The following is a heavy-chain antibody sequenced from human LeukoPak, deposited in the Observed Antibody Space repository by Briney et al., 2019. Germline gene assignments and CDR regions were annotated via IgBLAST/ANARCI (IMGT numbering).Heavy chain of an antibody. Sequence: PGGSLRLSCAASGFTFSSYTMHWVRQAPGKGLEWVAVMSFDGNIKYYADSVRGRFSISRDNSKNTLYLQMNSLRAEDTAVYFCARDTVTTFDYWGQGTLVTVSS. V-gene: IGHV3-30-3*01. D-gene: IGHD4-17*01. CDR2: MSFDGNIK. J-gene: IGHJ4*02. CDR1: GFTFSSYT. CDR3: ARDTVTTFDY.